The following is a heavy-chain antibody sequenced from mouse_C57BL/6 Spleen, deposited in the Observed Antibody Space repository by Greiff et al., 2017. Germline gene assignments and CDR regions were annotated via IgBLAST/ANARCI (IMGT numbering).Heavy chain of an antibody. CDR1: GYTFTSYT. J-gene: IGHJ4*01. V-gene: IGHV1-4*01. CDR2: INPSSGYT. Sequence: VQLQQSGAELARPGASVKMSCKASGYTFTSYTMHWVNQRPGQGLEWIGYINPSSGYTKYNQKFKDKATLTADKSSSTAYMQLSSLTSEDSAVYYCARDEGFPYYAMDYWGQGTSVTVSS. CDR3: ARDEGFPYYAMDY.